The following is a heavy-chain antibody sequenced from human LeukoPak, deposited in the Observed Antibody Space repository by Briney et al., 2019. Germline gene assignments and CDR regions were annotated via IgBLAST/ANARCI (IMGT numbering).Heavy chain of an antibody. CDR3: ARHYENGGYPYHIDY. V-gene: IGHV4-39*01. Sequence: SETLSLTCAVSGGSISSSTYYWGWIRQPPGKGLEWIGSIFYSGRTYYNPSLKSRVTISVDTSKNQFSLMLSSVTAAEAAVYYCARHYENGGYPYHIDYWGQGILVTVSS. J-gene: IGHJ4*02. CDR1: GGSISSSTYY. CDR2: IFYSGRT. D-gene: IGHD3-22*01.